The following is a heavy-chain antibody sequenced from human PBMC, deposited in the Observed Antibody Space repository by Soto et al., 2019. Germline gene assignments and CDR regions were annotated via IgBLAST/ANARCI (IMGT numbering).Heavy chain of an antibody. V-gene: IGHV3-23*01. CDR3: AKDIGVDDYGDPWFD. CDR2: ISGSGGST. CDR1: GFTFSSYA. D-gene: IGHD4-17*01. J-gene: IGHJ4*02. Sequence: EVQLLESGGGLVQPGGSLRLSCEASGFTFSSYAMSWVRQAPGKGLESVSAISGSGGSTYYADSVKGRFTISRDNSKNTLYLQMNSLRAEDTAVYYCAKDIGVDDYGDPWFDWGQVTLVTVSS.